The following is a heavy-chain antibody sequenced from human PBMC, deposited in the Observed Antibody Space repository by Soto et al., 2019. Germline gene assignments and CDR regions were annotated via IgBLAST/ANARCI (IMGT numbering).Heavy chain of an antibody. CDR3: VTKYHWNYIGGWFDP. D-gene: IGHD1-7*01. CDR1: GGSISSSNW. V-gene: IGHV4-4*02. Sequence: QVQLQESGPGLVKPSGTLSLTCAVSGGSISSSNWWSWVRQPPGKGLEWIGEIYHSGSTNYNPSHTRRLTMSVDKSQTPFSLKLTSVTAADTAVYYCVTKYHWNYIGGWFDPWGQGSLVPVSS. CDR2: IYHSGST. J-gene: IGHJ5*02.